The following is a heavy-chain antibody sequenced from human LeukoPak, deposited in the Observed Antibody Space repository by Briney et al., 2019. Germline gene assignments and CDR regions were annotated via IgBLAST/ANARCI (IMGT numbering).Heavy chain of an antibody. CDR2: LNSDGSST. CDR3: AKDRTSWYYFDY. CDR1: GFTFSSYW. J-gene: IGHJ4*02. Sequence: GGSLRLSCAASGFTFSSYWMHWVRQAPGKGLVWVSRLNSDGSSTSYADFVKGRFTISRDNAKNTLYLQMNSLRAEDTAVYYCAKDRTSWYYFDYWGQGTLVTVSS. V-gene: IGHV3-74*01.